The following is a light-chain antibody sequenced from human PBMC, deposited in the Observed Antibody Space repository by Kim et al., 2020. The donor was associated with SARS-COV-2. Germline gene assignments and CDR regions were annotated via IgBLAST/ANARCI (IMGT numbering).Light chain of an antibody. CDR3: QERSNWPRNT. J-gene: IGKJ2*01. CDR2: DAS. Sequence: LSPGERAPLSCRASQSVSRYLAWYQQKPGQAPRLLIYDASNRATGIPDRFSGSGSGTDFTLTISSLEPEDFAVYYCQERSNWPRNTFGQGTKLEI. CDR1: QSVSRY. V-gene: IGKV3-11*01.